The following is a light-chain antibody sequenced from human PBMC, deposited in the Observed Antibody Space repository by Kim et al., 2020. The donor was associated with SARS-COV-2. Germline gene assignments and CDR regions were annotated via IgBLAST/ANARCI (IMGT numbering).Light chain of an antibody. Sequence: QPVLTQPPSASGTPGQRVTISCSGSSSNIGRNSVNWYQQLPGTAPKLLIYSNDQRPSGVPARFLGSKSGTSASLAISGLQSEDEADYYCATWDDSLSGRVFGGGTQLTVL. V-gene: IGLV1-44*01. CDR3: ATWDDSLSGRV. J-gene: IGLJ3*02. CDR1: SSNIGRNS. CDR2: SND.